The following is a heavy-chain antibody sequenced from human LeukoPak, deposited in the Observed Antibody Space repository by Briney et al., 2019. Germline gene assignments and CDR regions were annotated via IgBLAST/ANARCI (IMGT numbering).Heavy chain of an antibody. CDR1: GYTFSDYY. CDR3: ARGGWSGYSYGSVPEKYFDY. CDR2: INPNSGGT. J-gene: IGHJ4*02. Sequence: GASVKVSCKASGYTFSDYYIHWVRQAPGQGLEWMAWINPNSGGTNYAQRFEGRVTVTRDTSISTAYMELSRLTSDDTAVYYCARGGWSGYSYGSVPEKYFDYWGQGTLVTVSS. V-gene: IGHV1-2*02. D-gene: IGHD5-18*01.